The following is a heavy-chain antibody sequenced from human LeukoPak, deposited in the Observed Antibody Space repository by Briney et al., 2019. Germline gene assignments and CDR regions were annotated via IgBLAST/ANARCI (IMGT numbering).Heavy chain of an antibody. V-gene: IGHV3-20*04. CDR1: GFTFGDCG. J-gene: IGHJ4*02. Sequence: PGGSLRLSCAASGFTFGDCGMSWVRQAPGKGLEWVSGINWNGDNPRYADSVKGRFTISRDNAKNSLYLQMNSLRAEDTAVYYCARRVPSQVITDYFDYWGQGTLVTVSS. CDR3: ARRVPSQVITDYFDY. CDR2: INWNGDNP. D-gene: IGHD3-16*01.